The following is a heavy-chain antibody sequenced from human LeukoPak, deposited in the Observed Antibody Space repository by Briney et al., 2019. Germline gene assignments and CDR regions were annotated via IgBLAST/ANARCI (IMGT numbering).Heavy chain of an antibody. J-gene: IGHJ4*02. D-gene: IGHD1-20*01. CDR2: VSGGGAYT. CDR1: GFSFSSFA. V-gene: IGHV3-23*01. CDR3: AKRITVSAGYYLDS. Sequence: PGGSLTLSCVGSGFSFSSFAMSWARQAPGKGLEWVSTVSGGGAYTYYADSVKGRFTVSRDDSKSMHFLQMNSLRPEDTALYFCAKRITVSAGYYLDSWGQGTLVTVSS.